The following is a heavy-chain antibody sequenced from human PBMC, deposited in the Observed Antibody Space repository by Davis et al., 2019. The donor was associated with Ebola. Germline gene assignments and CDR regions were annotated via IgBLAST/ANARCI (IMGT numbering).Heavy chain of an antibody. CDR2: IHYLGNT. J-gene: IGHJ6*02. CDR3: ARGNYGDYIVLYYYNMDV. Sequence: SETLSPTFPVPGGPINNYFWSWIRQPPGKGLEWIGNIHYLGNTNYNPSLKSRVTMSVDTSKNQFSLKLSSVTAADTAVYYCARGNYGDYIVLYYYNMDVWGQGTTVTVSS. CDR1: GGPINNYF. D-gene: IGHD4-17*01. V-gene: IGHV4-59*01.